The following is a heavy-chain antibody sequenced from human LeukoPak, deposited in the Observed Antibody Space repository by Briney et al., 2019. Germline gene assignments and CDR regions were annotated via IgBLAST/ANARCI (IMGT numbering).Heavy chain of an antibody. CDR1: GFTFSSYW. Sequence: GGSLRLSCAASGFTFSSYWMTWVRQAPEKGLEWVANIKQDGSETYYVDSVKGRFTISRDNAKNSLRLHMNSLRVEDSAVYYCARSGVPHGTDVWGQGTTVTVSS. V-gene: IGHV3-7*04. D-gene: IGHD7-27*01. CDR2: IKQDGSET. CDR3: ARSGVPHGTDV. J-gene: IGHJ6*02.